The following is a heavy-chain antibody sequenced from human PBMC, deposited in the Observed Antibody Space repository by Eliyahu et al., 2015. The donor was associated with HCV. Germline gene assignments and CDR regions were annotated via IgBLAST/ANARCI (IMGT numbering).Heavy chain of an antibody. V-gene: IGHV3-74*01. CDR3: ARLSGGYKDFDY. J-gene: IGHJ4*02. Sequence: EVQLVESGGGLVQPGGSLRLSCAASGFTFSSYWMHWVRQAPGKGLVWVSRINSDGRSTSYADSVKGRFTISRDNAKNTLYLQMNSLRAEDTAVYYCARLSGGYKDFDYWGQGALVTVSS. D-gene: IGHD3-22*01. CDR2: INSDGRST. CDR1: GFTFSSYW.